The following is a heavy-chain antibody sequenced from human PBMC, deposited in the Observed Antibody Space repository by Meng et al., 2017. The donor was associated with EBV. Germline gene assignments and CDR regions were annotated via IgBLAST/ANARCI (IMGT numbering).Heavy chain of an antibody. Sequence: QVQLQQWGPGRLKPSETLSLTCAVYGGSFSGYYWSWIRQPPGKGLEWIGEINHSGSTNYNPSLKSRVTISVDTSKNQFSLKLSSVTAADTAVYYCAGSYGGVLNYWGQGTLVTVSS. CDR1: GGSFSGYY. V-gene: IGHV4-34*01. CDR2: INHSGST. D-gene: IGHD4-23*01. CDR3: AGSYGGVLNY. J-gene: IGHJ4*02.